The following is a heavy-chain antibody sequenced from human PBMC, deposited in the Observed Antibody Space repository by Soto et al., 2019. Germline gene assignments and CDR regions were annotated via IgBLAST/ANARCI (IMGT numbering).Heavy chain of an antibody. Sequence: GSLRLSCAASGFTFSSYGMHWVRQAPGKGLEWVAVIWYDGSNKYYADSVKGRFTISRDNSKNTLYLQMNSLRAEDTAVYYCASDDSSGYYYYWGQGTLVTVSS. D-gene: IGHD3-22*01. J-gene: IGHJ4*02. CDR1: GFTFSSYG. V-gene: IGHV3-33*01. CDR2: IWYDGSNK. CDR3: ASDDSSGYYYY.